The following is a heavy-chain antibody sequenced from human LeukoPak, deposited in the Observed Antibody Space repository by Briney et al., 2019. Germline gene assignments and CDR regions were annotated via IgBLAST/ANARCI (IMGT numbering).Heavy chain of an antibody. D-gene: IGHD3-22*01. J-gene: IGHJ4*02. Sequence: GGPVTLLCAASGLTYKNYAMSWLRPAPRKGLEWVSAINGSGGSTYYAASVKGRFTSSRDNSKITLYLQMNSLRAEDTAVYYCVKELGSSGYFDFWGQGTLVTVSS. V-gene: IGHV3-23*01. CDR2: INGSGGST. CDR3: VKELGSSGYFDF. CDR1: GLTYKNYA.